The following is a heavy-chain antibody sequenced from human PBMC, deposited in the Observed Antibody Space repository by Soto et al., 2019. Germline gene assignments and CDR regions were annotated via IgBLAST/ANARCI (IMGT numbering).Heavy chain of an antibody. CDR1: GFTLRNFA. J-gene: IGHJ4*02. D-gene: IGHD3-22*01. V-gene: IGHV3-23*01. Sequence: EVQLLESGGGLVQPGGSLRISCAASGFTLRNFAMTWVRQAPGKGLEWVSVINESGGDTYGDAVKCRFTISRDISKNTLYLPMKSRRVEDPALYRGAKDIGDSSVYDCEPWGQGTLVTVSS. CDR3: AKDIGDSSVYDCEP. CDR2: INESGGDT.